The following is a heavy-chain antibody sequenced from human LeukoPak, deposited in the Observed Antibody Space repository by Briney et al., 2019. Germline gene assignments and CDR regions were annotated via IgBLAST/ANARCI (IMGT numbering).Heavy chain of an antibody. V-gene: IGHV4-31*03. D-gene: IGHD2-15*01. Sequence: PSETLSLTCTVSGGFISSGGYYWSWIPQHPGKGLEWIGNISFSGSTYYNPSLKSRVILSLDTSNNQFSLRLTSVTAADTAVYYCASGSSGGFVDYWGQGTLVTVSS. CDR3: ASGSSGGFVDY. CDR2: ISFSGST. CDR1: GGFISSGGYY. J-gene: IGHJ4*02.